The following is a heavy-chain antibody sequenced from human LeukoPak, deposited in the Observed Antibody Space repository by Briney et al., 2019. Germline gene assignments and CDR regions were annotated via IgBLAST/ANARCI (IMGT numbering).Heavy chain of an antibody. CDR3: AKAPVTSCRGAFCYPFDY. Sequence: PGGSLRLSCATSGFSFSSYAISLVRQAPGKGLEWASTMSSSDDGRYYAASVRGRFTICRDTSRSTLYLQMNSMRAEDAAVYYCAKAPVTSCRGAFCYPFDYWGQGTLVTVSS. D-gene: IGHD2-15*01. J-gene: IGHJ4*02. CDR2: MSSSDDGR. V-gene: IGHV3-23*01. CDR1: GFSFSSYA.